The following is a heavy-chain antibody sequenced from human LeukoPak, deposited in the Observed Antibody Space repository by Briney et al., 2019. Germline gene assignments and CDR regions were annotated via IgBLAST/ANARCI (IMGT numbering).Heavy chain of an antibody. Sequence: PSETLSLTCTVSGGSISSSSYYWGWIRQPPGKGLEWIGSIYYSGSTNYNPSLKSRVTISVDTSKNQFSLKLSSVTAADTAVYYCARGRRLGFGAHYYYYMDVWGKGTTVTVSS. V-gene: IGHV4-39*07. D-gene: IGHD3-10*01. CDR2: IYYSGST. CDR3: ARGRRLGFGAHYYYYMDV. CDR1: GGSISSSSYY. J-gene: IGHJ6*03.